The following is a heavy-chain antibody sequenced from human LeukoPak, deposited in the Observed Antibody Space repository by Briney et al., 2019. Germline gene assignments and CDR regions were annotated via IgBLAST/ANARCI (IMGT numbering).Heavy chain of an antibody. CDR3: ARWGPYYYDSSGYYSPFDY. Sequence: PGGSLRLSCAASGFTFSSYWMSWVRQAPGKGLEWVANIKQDGSEKYYVDSVKGRFTISRDNAKNSLYLQMNSLRAEDTAVYYCARWGPYYYDSSGYYSPFDYWGQGTLVTVSS. J-gene: IGHJ4*02. CDR1: GFTFSSYW. D-gene: IGHD3-22*01. V-gene: IGHV3-7*01. CDR2: IKQDGSEK.